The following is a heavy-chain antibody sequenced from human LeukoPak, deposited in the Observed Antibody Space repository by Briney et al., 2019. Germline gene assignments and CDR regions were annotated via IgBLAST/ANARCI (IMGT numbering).Heavy chain of an antibody. CDR3: ARNTGDYYDSSGAFDI. J-gene: IGHJ3*02. V-gene: IGHV3-11*04. CDR1: GFTFSDYY. D-gene: IGHD3-22*01. CDR2: ISSSGSTI. Sequence: GGSLRLSCAASGFTFSDYYMSWIRQAPGKGPEWVSYISSSGSTIYYADSVKGRFTISRDNAKNSLYLQMNSLRAEDTAVYYCARNTGDYYDSSGAFDIWGQGTMVTVSS.